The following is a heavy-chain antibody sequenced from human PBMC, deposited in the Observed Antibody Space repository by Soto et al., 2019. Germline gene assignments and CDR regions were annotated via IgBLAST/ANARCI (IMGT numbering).Heavy chain of an antibody. Sequence: VASVKVSCKASGGTFSSYAISWVRQAPGQGLEWMGGIIPIFGTANYAQKFQGRVTITADESTSTAYMELSSLRSEDTAVYYCARVRMVVAATLYYYYGMDVWGQGTTVTVSS. D-gene: IGHD2-15*01. J-gene: IGHJ6*02. CDR2: IIPIFGTA. V-gene: IGHV1-69*13. CDR3: ARVRMVVAATLYYYYGMDV. CDR1: GGTFSSYA.